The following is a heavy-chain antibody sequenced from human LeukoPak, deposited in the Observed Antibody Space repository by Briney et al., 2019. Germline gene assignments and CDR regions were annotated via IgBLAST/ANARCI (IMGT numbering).Heavy chain of an antibody. CDR2: INTNTGNP. J-gene: IGHJ4*02. Sequence: ASVKVSCKASGYTFTSYTMNWVRQAPGQGLEWMGWINTNTGNPMYAQGFTGRLVFSLDTSVNTAYLQISSLKAEDTAVYYCARGAQWLVVEYYYDSSGYYGLFDYWGQGTLVTVSS. CDR1: GYTFTSYT. D-gene: IGHD3-22*01. CDR3: ARGAQWLVVEYYYDSSGYYGLFDY. V-gene: IGHV7-4-1*02.